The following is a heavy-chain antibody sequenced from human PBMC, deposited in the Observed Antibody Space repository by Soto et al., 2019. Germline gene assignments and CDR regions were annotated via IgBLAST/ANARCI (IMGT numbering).Heavy chain of an antibody. J-gene: IGHJ4*02. CDR2: ISGTGGST. CDR1: GFTFSGYA. Sequence: GGALRLSCGASGFTFSGYAMSGGGQAPGKGLEWVSAISGTGGSTYYADSVKGRFTISRDNSKNTLYLQMNSLRAEDTAVYYCAKVWRYCDSSGYSPLRYYFDYWGQGTLVTVSS. D-gene: IGHD3-22*01. V-gene: IGHV3-23*01. CDR3: AKVWRYCDSSGYSPLRYYFDY.